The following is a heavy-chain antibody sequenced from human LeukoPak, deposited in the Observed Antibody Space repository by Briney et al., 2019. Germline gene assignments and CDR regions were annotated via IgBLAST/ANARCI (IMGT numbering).Heavy chain of an antibody. CDR1: GGTFKSLA. CDR3: AIDQHYYDRFNWFHP. Sequence: SVKVSCKASGGTFKSLAFNWVRQAPGQGLEWVGGIIPVFGTTNYAQKFLGRVMITADESSNTAYLELRSLTSDDTAVYFCAIDQHYYDRFNWFHPWGLGTLVTVSS. V-gene: IGHV1-69*13. J-gene: IGHJ5*02. D-gene: IGHD3-22*01. CDR2: IIPVFGTT.